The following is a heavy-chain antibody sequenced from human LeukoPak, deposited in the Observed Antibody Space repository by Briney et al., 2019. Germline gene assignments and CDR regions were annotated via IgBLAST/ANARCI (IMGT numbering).Heavy chain of an antibody. CDR2: IVPIFGTA. D-gene: IGHD3-9*01. CDR3: AREQRYFDWLHRGGYFDY. J-gene: IGHJ4*02. Sequence: SVKVSCKASGGTFSGYAISWVRQAPGQGLEWMGGIVPIFGTANYAQKFQGRVTITTDESTSTAYMELSSLRSEDTAVYYCAREQRYFDWLHRGGYFDYWGQGTLVTVSS. V-gene: IGHV1-69*05. CDR1: GGTFSGYA.